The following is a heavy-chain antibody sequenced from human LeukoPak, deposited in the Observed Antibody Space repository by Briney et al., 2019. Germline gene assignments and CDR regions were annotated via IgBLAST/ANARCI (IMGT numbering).Heavy chain of an antibody. J-gene: IGHJ3*02. D-gene: IGHD3-22*01. CDR1: GGSISSYY. CDR3: ARDYYDSSGRDAFDI. CDR2: IYTSGST. V-gene: IGHV4-4*07. Sequence: SETLSLTCTVFGGSISSYYWSWIRQPAGKGLEWLGRIYTSGSTNYNPSLKSRVTMSVDTSKNQFSLKLSSVTAADTAVYYCARDYYDSSGRDAFDIWGQGTMVTVSS.